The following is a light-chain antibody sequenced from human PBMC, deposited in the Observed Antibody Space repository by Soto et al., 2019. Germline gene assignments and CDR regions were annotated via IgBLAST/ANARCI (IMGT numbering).Light chain of an antibody. V-gene: IGLV2-8*01. CDR3: SSYAGSKNLV. Sequence: QSALTQPPSASGSPGQSVTISCTGTSSDVGAYNYVSWYQQHPGKAPKLMIYEVTKRPSGVPDRFSASKSGNTASLTVSGLKTEDEADYYCSSYAGSKNLVFGGGTKVTVL. CDR1: SSDVGAYNY. J-gene: IGLJ2*01. CDR2: EVT.